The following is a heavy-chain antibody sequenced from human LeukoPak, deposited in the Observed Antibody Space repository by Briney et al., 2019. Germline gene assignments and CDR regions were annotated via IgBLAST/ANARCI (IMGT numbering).Heavy chain of an antibody. V-gene: IGHV3-30*02. CDR3: AKEESGYDSPY. D-gene: IGHD5-12*01. Sequence: GGSLRLSCAASEFTFSSYSLNWVRQAPGKGLEWVAFIRYDGSNKYYADSVKGRFTISRDNSKNTLYLQMNSLRAEDTAVYYCAKEESGYDSPYWGQGTLVTVSS. CDR2: IRYDGSNK. J-gene: IGHJ4*02. CDR1: EFTFSSYS.